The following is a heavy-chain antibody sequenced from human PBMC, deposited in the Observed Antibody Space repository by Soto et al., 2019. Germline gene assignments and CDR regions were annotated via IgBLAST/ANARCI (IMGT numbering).Heavy chain of an antibody. CDR1: GFMFSTYN. D-gene: IGHD3-10*01. V-gene: IGHV3-21*01. J-gene: IGHJ6*02. Sequence: EVQLVESRGGLVKPGGSLRLSCAASGFMFSTYNMNWVRQAPGKGLEWVSYISSSSRYTYFADSVKGRFTISRDNAENSVHLQMNSLRAEDTGVYYCARGRSGTGDGMDVWGPGTTVTVSS. CDR2: ISSSSRYT. CDR3: ARGRSGTGDGMDV.